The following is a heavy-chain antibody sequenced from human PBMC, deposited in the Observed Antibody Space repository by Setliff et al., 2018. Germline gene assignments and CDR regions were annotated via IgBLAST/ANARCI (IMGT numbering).Heavy chain of an antibody. D-gene: IGHD5-18*01. CDR1: GFIFSTYT. J-gene: IGHJ4*02. Sequence: GVLKISCAASGFIFSTYTMNWVRQTPGKGLEWVSSISSTSSYIYYADSMKGRFTISRDNAKNSLYLQMNGLRVDDTAVYYCAREGAHTIMGKRTFDYWGQGTLVTVSS. CDR2: ISSTSSYI. V-gene: IGHV3-21*01. CDR3: AREGAHTIMGKRTFDY.